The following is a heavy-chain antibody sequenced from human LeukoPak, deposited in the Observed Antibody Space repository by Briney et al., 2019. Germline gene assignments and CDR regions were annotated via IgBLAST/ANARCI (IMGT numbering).Heavy chain of an antibody. J-gene: IGHJ3*02. D-gene: IGHD2-15*01. CDR3: AGFCSGGSCYSTDAFDI. CDR1: GFTFSIYE. CDR2: ISSSGSTI. Sequence: PGGSLRLSCAASGFTFSIYEMNWVRQAPGKGLEWVSYISSSGSTIYYADSVKGRFTISRDNAKNSLYLQMNSLRAEDTAVYYCAGFCSGGSCYSTDAFDIWGQGTMVTVSS. V-gene: IGHV3-48*03.